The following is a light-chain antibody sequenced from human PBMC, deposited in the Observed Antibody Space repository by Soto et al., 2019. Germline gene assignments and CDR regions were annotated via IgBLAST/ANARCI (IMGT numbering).Light chain of an antibody. CDR1: QTISSSY. J-gene: IGKJ4*01. Sequence: EIVLTQSPHTLSLSPGERASLSCRTSQTISSSYFAWYQQKPGQSPRLLVYAASIRAPGIPDRFSGSGSGADFALTISRLVPADFAVYDCEHYDGSLTFGGGTRVESK. CDR3: EHYDGSLT. CDR2: AAS. V-gene: IGKV3-20*01.